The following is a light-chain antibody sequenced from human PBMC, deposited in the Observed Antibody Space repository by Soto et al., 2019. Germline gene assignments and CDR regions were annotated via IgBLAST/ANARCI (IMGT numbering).Light chain of an antibody. V-gene: IGKV1-5*03. CDR3: QQYTT. CDR2: KAS. CDR1: QSISSW. J-gene: IGKJ5*01. Sequence: DIQMTQSPSTLSASVGDRVTITCRASQSISSWLAWYQQKPGKAPKLLIYKASSLESGVPSRFSGRGSGTEITLTISSLQPDDFATYYCQQYTTFGQGTRLEI.